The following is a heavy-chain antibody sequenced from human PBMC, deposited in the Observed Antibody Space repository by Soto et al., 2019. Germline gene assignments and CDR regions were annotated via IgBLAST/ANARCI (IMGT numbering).Heavy chain of an antibody. CDR1: GFTFSGSA. V-gene: IGHV3-73*01. D-gene: IGHD4-17*01. Sequence: EVQLAESGGGLVQPGESLKLSCAVSGFTFSGSAIHWVRQASGKGLEWVGRIRSKANNYATAYAASVKGRFTISRDDSKTTAYLQITSLKSEDTAVYYCTKRYGDYVRDDWGQGTLVNVSS. CDR2: IRSKANNYAT. CDR3: TKRYGDYVRDD. J-gene: IGHJ4*02.